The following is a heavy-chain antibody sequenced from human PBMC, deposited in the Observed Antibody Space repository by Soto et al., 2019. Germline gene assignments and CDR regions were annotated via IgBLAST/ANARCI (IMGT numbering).Heavy chain of an antibody. D-gene: IGHD5-12*01. CDR2: IIPVFGRP. Sequence: ASVKVSCKASGGTFSSSGISWVRQAPGQGLEWMGGIIPVFGRPNYAQRFRGRLTITADESTNTSYMELIDLTSEDTAVYYCAREASGYDFWGQGTQVTVSS. CDR3: AREASGYDF. CDR1: GGTFSSSG. J-gene: IGHJ1*01. V-gene: IGHV1-69*13.